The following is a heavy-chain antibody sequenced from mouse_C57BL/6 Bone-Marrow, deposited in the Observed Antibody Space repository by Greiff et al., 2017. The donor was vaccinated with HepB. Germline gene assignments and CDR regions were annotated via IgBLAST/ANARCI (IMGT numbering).Heavy chain of an antibody. CDR3: ARSNWDDSLYYFDD. Sequence: QVQLQQPGAELVRPGSSVKLSCKASGYTFTSYWMHWVKQRPIQGLEWIGNIDPSDSETHYNQKFKDKATLTVDKSSSTAYMQISSLTSEDSAVYYCARSNWDDSLYYFDDWGQGTTLTVSS. D-gene: IGHD4-1*01. V-gene: IGHV1-52*01. CDR2: IDPSDSET. J-gene: IGHJ2*01. CDR1: GYTFTSYW.